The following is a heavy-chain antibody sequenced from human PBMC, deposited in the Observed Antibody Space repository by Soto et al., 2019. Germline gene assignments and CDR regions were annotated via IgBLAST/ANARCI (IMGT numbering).Heavy chain of an antibody. D-gene: IGHD3-10*01. CDR3: ARHKDTMVRGVGWFDP. CDR2: ISAYNGNT. V-gene: IGHV1-18*01. Sequence: QVQLVQSGAEVKKPGASVKGSCKASGYTFTSYGISWVRQAPGQGLEWMGWISAYNGNTNYAQKLQGRVTMTTDTSTSTAYMELRSLRSDDTAVYYCARHKDTMVRGVGWFDPWGQGTLVTVSS. CDR1: GYTFTSYG. J-gene: IGHJ5*02.